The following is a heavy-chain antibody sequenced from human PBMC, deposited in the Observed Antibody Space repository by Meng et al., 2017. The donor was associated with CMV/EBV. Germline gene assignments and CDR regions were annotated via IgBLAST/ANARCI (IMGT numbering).Heavy chain of an antibody. CDR2: INPNTGGT. D-gene: IGHD2-2*01. V-gene: IGHV1-2*02. CDR3: ARILVEPAAMEYSSSPGNYYGMDV. Sequence: ASVKVSCKASGYTFTGYYIHWVRQAPGQGLEWMGWINPNTGGTNYAQKFQGRVTMTRDTSISTAYMELSRLRSDDTAVYYCARILVEPAAMEYSSSPGNYYGMDVWGQGTTVTVSS. CDR1: GYTFTGYY. J-gene: IGHJ6*02.